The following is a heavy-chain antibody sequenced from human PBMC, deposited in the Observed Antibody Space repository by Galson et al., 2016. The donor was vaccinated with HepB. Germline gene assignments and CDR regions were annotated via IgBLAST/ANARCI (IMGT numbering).Heavy chain of an antibody. CDR1: GGSVFTSRPY. Sequence: SETLSLTCNIFGGSVFTSRPYWGWIRQSPGKGLEWIGSVYYSGSAYYNPSLSGRVSISLDTSKTQVSLKLSTVTAADTAFYYCARSIPVSGTLLASWGQGTLVTVSS. CDR3: ARSIPVSGTLLAS. V-gene: IGHV4-39*01. CDR2: VYYSGSA. J-gene: IGHJ5*02. D-gene: IGHD6-19*01.